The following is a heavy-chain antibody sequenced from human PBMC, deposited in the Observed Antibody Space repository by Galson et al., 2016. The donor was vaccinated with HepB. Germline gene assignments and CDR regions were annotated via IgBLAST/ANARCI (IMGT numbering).Heavy chain of an antibody. CDR2: ISAYNGNT. CDR1: GYTFTTYG. Sequence: SVKVSCKASGYTFTTYGISWVRQAPGQGLEWMGWISAYNGNTNYAQKRQGRVTMTTDTSTSTAYMELRSLRSDDTAVYYCARDTRKIRYQLLKIDYYYYAMYVWGQGTTVTVSS. CDR3: ARDTRKIRYQLLKIDYYYYAMYV. J-gene: IGHJ6*02. D-gene: IGHD2-2*01. V-gene: IGHV1-18*01.